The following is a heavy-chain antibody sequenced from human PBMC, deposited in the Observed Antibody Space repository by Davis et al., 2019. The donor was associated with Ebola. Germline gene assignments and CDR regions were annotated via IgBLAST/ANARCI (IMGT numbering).Heavy chain of an antibody. CDR2: ISDDGGNR. CDR1: GSTFSSYG. Sequence: GESLKISCGDSGSTFSSYGIHWVRQAPGKGLEWVAGISDDGGNRYYADSVKGRFTISRGNANNSLYLQMSSLRAGDTAVYHCVRGGSETYNFDYWGQGTLVTVSS. CDR3: VRGGSETYNFDY. D-gene: IGHD5-24*01. V-gene: IGHV3-30*03. J-gene: IGHJ4*02.